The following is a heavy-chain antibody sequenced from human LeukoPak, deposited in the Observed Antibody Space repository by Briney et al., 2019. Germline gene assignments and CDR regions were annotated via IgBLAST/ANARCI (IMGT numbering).Heavy chain of an antibody. CDR2: ISYDGSNK. V-gene: IGHV3-30*03. Sequence: GGSLRLSCAASGFTFSSYGMHWVRQAPGKGLEWVAVISYDGSNKYYADSVKGRFTISRDNSKNTLYLQMNSLRAEDTAVYYCARLVGATEVGFDYWGQGTLVTVSS. CDR3: ARLVGATEVGFDY. J-gene: IGHJ4*02. CDR1: GFTFSSYG. D-gene: IGHD1-26*01.